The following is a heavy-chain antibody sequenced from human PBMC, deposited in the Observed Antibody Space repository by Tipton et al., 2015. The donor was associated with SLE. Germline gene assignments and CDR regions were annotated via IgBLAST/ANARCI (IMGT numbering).Heavy chain of an antibody. D-gene: IGHD2-8*01. CDR1: GGSISSSSYY. J-gene: IGHJ4*02. V-gene: IGHV4-39*07. CDR2: LYYSGET. Sequence: TLSLTCTVSGGSISSSSYYWGWIRQPPGKGLEWVGSLYYSGETYYNSSLKRRVTISLGTSKNQFSLSLTSVTAADTAVYYCARTNRGCFDYWGQGTLVTVSS. CDR3: ARTNRGCFDY.